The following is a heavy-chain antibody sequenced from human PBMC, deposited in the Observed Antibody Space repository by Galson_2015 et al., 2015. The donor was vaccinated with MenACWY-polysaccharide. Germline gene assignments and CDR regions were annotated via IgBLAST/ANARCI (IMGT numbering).Heavy chain of an antibody. Sequence: SVKVSCKASGYTFTSYDINWVRQATGQGLEWMGWMNPNSGNTGYAQNFQGRVTMTSDTSMSTAYMELRSLRSEDTAVYYCARWTSRGDPDAYFDPWGQGTLVTVSS. CDR3: ARWTSRGDPDAYFDP. J-gene: IGHJ5*02. CDR1: GYTFTSYD. CDR2: MNPNSGNT. D-gene: IGHD4-17*01. V-gene: IGHV1-8*01.